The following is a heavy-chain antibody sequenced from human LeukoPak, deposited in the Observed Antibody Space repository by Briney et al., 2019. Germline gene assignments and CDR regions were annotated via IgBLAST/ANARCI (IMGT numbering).Heavy chain of an antibody. CDR1: GGTFISYA. CDR3: ASPKRSHYYDSSGYYQGYYYGMDV. V-gene: IGHV1-69*13. CDR2: IIPTFGTA. J-gene: IGHJ6*02. Sequence: ASVKVSCKASGGTFISYAISWVRQAPGQGLEWMGGIIPTFGTANYAQKFQGRVTITADESTSTAYMELSSLRSEDTAVYYCASPKRSHYYDSSGYYQGYYYGMDVWGQGTTVTVSS. D-gene: IGHD3-22*01.